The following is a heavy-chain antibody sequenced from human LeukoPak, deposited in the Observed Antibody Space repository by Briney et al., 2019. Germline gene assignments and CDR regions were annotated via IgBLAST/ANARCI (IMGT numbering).Heavy chain of an antibody. Sequence: KPSETLSLTCTVSGGSISYYYWSWIRQSPGKGLEWIGYIYYSGTTNYNPSLKSRVTISVDTSKNQFSLQLRSVTAADTAVYYCAREDPQTTVPEGMDVWGQGTRSPSP. CDR1: GGSISYYY. CDR2: IYYSGTT. V-gene: IGHV4-59*01. D-gene: IGHD4-17*01. CDR3: AREDPQTTVPEGMDV. J-gene: IGHJ6*02.